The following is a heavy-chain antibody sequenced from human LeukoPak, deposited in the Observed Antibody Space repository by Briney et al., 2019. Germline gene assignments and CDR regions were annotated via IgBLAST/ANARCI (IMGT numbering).Heavy chain of an antibody. CDR3: AKAYCGGDCYGDYFDY. V-gene: IGHV3-23*01. CDR2: ISGSGGST. J-gene: IGHJ4*02. CDR1: GFTFSSYA. Sequence: GGSLRLSCAASGFTFSSYAMSWVRQAPGKGLEWVSAISGSGGSTYYADSVKGRFTISRDNSKNTLYLQMNSLRAEDTAVYYCAKAYCGGDCYGDYFDYWGQGTLVTVSS. D-gene: IGHD2-21*02.